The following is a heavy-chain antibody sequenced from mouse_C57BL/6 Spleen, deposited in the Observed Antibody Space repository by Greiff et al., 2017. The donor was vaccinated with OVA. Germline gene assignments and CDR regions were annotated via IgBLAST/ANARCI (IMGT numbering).Heavy chain of an antibody. D-gene: IGHD2-1*01. CDR3: TTGGNYRYFDV. CDR2: IDPENGDT. J-gene: IGHJ1*03. V-gene: IGHV14-4*01. CDR1: GFNIKDDY. Sequence: VHVKQSGAELVRPGASVKLSCTASGFNIKDDYMHWVKQRPEQGLEWIGWIDPENGDTEYASKFQGKATITADTSSNTAYLQLSSLTSEDTAVYYCTTGGNYRYFDVWGTGTTVTVSS.